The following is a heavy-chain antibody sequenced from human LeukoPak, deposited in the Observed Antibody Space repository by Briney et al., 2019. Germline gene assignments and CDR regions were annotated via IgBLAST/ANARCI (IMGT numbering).Heavy chain of an antibody. CDR1: GYTFTSYY. V-gene: IGHV1-46*01. J-gene: IGHJ4*02. CDR2: INPSGGST. CDR3: ARGRTTFDY. Sequence: ASVKVSCMASGYTFTSYYMHWVRPAPGQGREWMGIINPSGGSTSYAQKFQGRVTMTRDTSTSTVYMELSSLSSEDTAVYYCARGRTTFDYWGQGTLVTVSS. D-gene: IGHD1-1*01.